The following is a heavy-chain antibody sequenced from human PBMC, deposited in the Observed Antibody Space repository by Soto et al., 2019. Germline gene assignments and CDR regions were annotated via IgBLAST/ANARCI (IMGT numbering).Heavy chain of an antibody. CDR1: GYTFASYA. D-gene: IGHD2-15*01. V-gene: IGHV1-3*01. J-gene: IGHJ4*02. CDR3: ARDSVVAATRYYFDY. CDR2: INAGNGNT. Sequence: ASVKVSCKASGYTFASYAMHWVRQAPGQGLEWMGWINAGNGNTKYLQKFQGRVTITRDTSASTAYMELSSLRSEDTAVYYCARDSVVAATRYYFDYWGQGTLVTVSS.